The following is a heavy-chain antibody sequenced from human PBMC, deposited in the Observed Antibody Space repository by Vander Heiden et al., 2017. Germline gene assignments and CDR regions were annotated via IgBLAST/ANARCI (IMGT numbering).Heavy chain of an antibody. D-gene: IGHD3-22*01. CDR3: ARERASSYYDSSGYDY. V-gene: IGHV3-7*01. CDR2: IKQDGSEK. Sequence: EVQLVASGGGLVQPGGSLRLSCAASGFTFSSYWMGGVRQAPGKGLEGVANIKQDGSEKYYVDSVKGRFTISRDNAKNSLYLQMNSLRAEDTAVYYCARERASSYYDSSGYDYWGQGTLVTVSS. J-gene: IGHJ4*02. CDR1: GFTFSSYW.